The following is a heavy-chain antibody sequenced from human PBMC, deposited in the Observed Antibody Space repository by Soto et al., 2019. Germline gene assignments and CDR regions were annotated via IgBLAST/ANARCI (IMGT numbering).Heavy chain of an antibody. V-gene: IGHV1-18*04. CDR1: GYTFTSYG. Sequence: QVQLVQSGAEVKKPGASVKVSCKASGYTFTSYGISWVRQAPGQGLEWMGWISAYNGNTNYAQKFQGRVTITADKSTSTAYMELSSLRSEDTAVYYCARLGEDIVVVVAATREAFDIWGQGTMVTVSS. CDR3: ARLGEDIVVVVAATREAFDI. CDR2: ISAYNGNT. D-gene: IGHD2-15*01. J-gene: IGHJ3*02.